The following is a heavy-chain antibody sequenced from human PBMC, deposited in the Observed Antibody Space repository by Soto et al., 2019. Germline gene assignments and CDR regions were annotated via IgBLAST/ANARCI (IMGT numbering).Heavy chain of an antibody. Sequence: ASVKVSCKASGGTFSSYAISWVRQAPGQGLEWMGGSIPIFGTANYAQKFQGRVTITADESTSTAYMELSSLRSEDTAVYYCARVGGIAARPVYYYYGMDVWGQGTTVTVSS. J-gene: IGHJ6*02. V-gene: IGHV1-69*13. CDR1: GGTFSSYA. D-gene: IGHD6-6*01. CDR3: ARVGGIAARPVYYYYGMDV. CDR2: SIPIFGTA.